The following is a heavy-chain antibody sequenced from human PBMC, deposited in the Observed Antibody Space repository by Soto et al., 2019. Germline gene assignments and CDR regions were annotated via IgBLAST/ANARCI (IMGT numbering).Heavy chain of an antibody. J-gene: IGHJ6*02. Sequence: QVQLVQYGAEVKKPGSSVKVSCKTSGGTFSTSAISWVRQAPGQGLEWVGGIMPVFPTPDYAQNFHGRVTMTADDSTTTAYLELTSLRADDTAVYYCAKDKDRLQLGGNYYYILDVWGQGTAITVSS. CDR3: AKDKDRLQLGGNYYYILDV. D-gene: IGHD1-1*01. CDR2: IMPVFPTP. V-gene: IGHV1-69*12. CDR1: GGTFSTSA.